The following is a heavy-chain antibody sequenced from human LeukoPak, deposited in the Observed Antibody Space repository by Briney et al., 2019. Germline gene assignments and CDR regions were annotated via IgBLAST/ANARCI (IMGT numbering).Heavy chain of an antibody. J-gene: IGHJ4*02. Sequence: ASVKVSCKASGYTFTVYYMHWVRQAPGQGLELMGWINPNSGGTNYAQKFQGRVTMTRDTSISTAYMELRRLRSDDTAVYYCARTFGNILTGYYPDYWGQGTQVTVSS. CDR2: INPNSGGT. CDR3: ARTFGNILTGYYPDY. V-gene: IGHV1-2*02. D-gene: IGHD3-9*01. CDR1: GYTFTVYY.